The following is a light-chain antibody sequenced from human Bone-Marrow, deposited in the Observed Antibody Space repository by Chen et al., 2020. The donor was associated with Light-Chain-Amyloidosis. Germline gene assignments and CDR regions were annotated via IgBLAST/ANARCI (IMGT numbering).Light chain of an antibody. J-gene: IGLJ3*02. Sequence: YVLTPPSSVSGAPGQTATIACGGNNIGSTSVHWYQQTPGQAPLLVVYDDSDRPSGIPERLSGSNSGNTATLTINRVEAGDEADYYCQVWDRSSDRPVFGGGTKLTVL. CDR1: NIGSTS. V-gene: IGLV3-21*02. CDR3: QVWDRSSDRPV. CDR2: DDS.